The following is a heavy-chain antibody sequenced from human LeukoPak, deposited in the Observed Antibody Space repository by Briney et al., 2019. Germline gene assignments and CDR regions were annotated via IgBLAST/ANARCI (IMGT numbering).Heavy chain of an antibody. D-gene: IGHD2-15*01. Sequence: GRSLRLSCAASGFTFSSYGMHWVRQAPGKGLEWVAVISYDGSNKYYADSVKGRFTISRDNSKNTLHLQMNSLRAEDTAVYYCAKDFGGHCYYYGMDVWGKGTTVTVSS. J-gene: IGHJ6*04. CDR3: AKDFGGHCYYYGMDV. V-gene: IGHV3-30*18. CDR1: GFTFSSYG. CDR2: ISYDGSNK.